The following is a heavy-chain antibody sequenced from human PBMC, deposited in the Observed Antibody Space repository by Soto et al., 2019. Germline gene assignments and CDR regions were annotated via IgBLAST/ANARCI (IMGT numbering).Heavy chain of an antibody. D-gene: IGHD1-1*01. Sequence: EVQLLESGGGMVEPRGSLRLSCVASGFTFDSCGMNWVRQAPGKGLEWVAGVSPHAANTYYADSVRGRFIISRDDSRKTVSLDMNSLRGEDSAVYYCATEGAKTAWNFDYWGQGTVVTVSS. CDR1: GFTFDSCG. J-gene: IGHJ4*02. CDR3: ATEGAKTAWNFDY. CDR2: VSPHAANT. V-gene: IGHV3-23*01.